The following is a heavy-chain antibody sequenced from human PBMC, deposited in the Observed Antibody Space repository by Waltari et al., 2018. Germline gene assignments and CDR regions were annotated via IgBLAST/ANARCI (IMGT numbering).Heavy chain of an antibody. CDR2: IYDSGGT. D-gene: IGHD3-22*01. V-gene: IGHV4-39*01. Sequence: LQLQESGPGLVKPSETLSLTCTVSGGSSSSSSYYWGWIRQPPGKALEWIGSIYDSGGTYYNPSLKRRVTMSVDTSKNQFSLKLSSVTAADTAVYYCASTVYYDSSGWTYYFDYWGQGTLVTVSS. CDR1: GGSSSSSSYY. CDR3: ASTVYYDSSGWTYYFDY. J-gene: IGHJ4*02.